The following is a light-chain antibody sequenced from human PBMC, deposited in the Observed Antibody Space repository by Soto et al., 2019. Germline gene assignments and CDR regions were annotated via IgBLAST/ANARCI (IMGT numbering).Light chain of an antibody. V-gene: IGLV2-14*03. CDR3: SSYTYTRSVV. Sequence: QSALTQPASVSGSPGQSITLSCTRTSRDVGGYYYVSWYQKYPGKAPILMIYDVTYRPSGVSNRFSGSKSGDTASLTSSGLKAEDEADYYCSSYTYTRSVVFRGGTKLTVL. CDR2: DVT. J-gene: IGLJ2*01. CDR1: SRDVGGYYY.